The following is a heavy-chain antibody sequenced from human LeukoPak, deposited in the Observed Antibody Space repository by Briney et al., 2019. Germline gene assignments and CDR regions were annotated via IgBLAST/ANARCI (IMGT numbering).Heavy chain of an antibody. Sequence: ASVKVSCKASGYTFTGYYMHWVRQAPGQGLEWMGWVNPNSGGTNYAQKFQGRVTMTRDTSISTAYMELSRLRSDDTAVYYCARIAAAGTSYYCYYMDVWGKGTTVTISS. D-gene: IGHD6-13*01. CDR1: GYTFTGYY. CDR2: VNPNSGGT. V-gene: IGHV1-2*02. J-gene: IGHJ6*03. CDR3: ARIAAAGTSYYCYYMDV.